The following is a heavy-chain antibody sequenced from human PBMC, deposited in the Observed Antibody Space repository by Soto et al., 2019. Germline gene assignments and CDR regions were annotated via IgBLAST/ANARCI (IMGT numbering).Heavy chain of an antibody. CDR1: GGSISSYY. V-gene: IGHV4-59*12. D-gene: IGHD3-3*01. CDR3: GRETYYDFWSGYYKDYYYYYYMDA. J-gene: IGHJ6*03. CDR2: IYYSGST. Sequence: SETLSLTCTVSGGSISSYYWIWIRQPPGKGLEWIGYIYYSGSTNYNPSLKSRVTISVDTSKNQFSLKLSSVTAADTAVYYCGRETYYDFWSGYYKDYYYYYYMDAWGKGTRVTVSS.